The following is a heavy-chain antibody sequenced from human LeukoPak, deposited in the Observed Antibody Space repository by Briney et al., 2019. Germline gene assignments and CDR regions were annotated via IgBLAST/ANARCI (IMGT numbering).Heavy chain of an antibody. D-gene: IGHD3-3*01. V-gene: IGHV4-59*01. Sequence: SETLSLTCTVSGGSISSYYWSWIRQPPGKGLEWIGYIYYSGSTNYNPSLKSRVTISVDTSKNQFSLKLSSVTAADTAVYYCARAYYDFWSSYKNWFDPWGQGTLVTVSS. J-gene: IGHJ5*02. CDR1: GGSISSYY. CDR3: ARAYYDFWSSYKNWFDP. CDR2: IYYSGST.